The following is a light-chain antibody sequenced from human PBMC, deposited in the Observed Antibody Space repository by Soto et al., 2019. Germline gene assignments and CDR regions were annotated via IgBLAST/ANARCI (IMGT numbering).Light chain of an antibody. J-gene: IGKJ1*01. CDR1: QSISSW. V-gene: IGKV1-5*03. CDR2: KAS. Sequence: DIQMTPSPSTLSASVGDRVTITCRASQSISSWFAWYQQKPGKAPKLLIYKASSLQSGVPSTLSGSGSETEFTLTISSLQPDDFATYYCQQYNSYRTFGQGTKVDNK. CDR3: QQYNSYRT.